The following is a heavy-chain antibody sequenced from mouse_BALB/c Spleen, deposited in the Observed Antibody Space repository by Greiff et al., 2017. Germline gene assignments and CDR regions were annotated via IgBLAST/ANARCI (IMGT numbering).Heavy chain of an antibody. CDR1: GFTFSSYG. D-gene: IGHD2-1*01. V-gene: IGHV5-6*01. J-gene: IGHJ4*01. CDR3: ARQDYGNYYAMDY. Sequence: EVNLVESGGDLVKPGGSLKLSCAASGFTFSSYGMSWVRQTPDKRLEWVATISSGGSYTYYPDSVKGRFTISRDNAKNTLYLQMSSQKSEDTAMYYCARQDYGNYYAMDYWGQGTSVTVSS. CDR2: ISSGGSYT.